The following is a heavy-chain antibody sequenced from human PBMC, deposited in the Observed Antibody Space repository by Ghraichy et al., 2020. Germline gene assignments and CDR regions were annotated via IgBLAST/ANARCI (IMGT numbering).Heavy chain of an antibody. CDR3: ARGDGVLRFLEWLF. J-gene: IGHJ4*02. CDR2: INHSGST. D-gene: IGHD3-3*01. CDR1: GGSFSGYY. Sequence: SQTLSLTCAVYGGSFSGYYWSWIRQPPGKGLEWIGEINHSGSTNYNPSLKSRVTISVNTSKNQFSLKLSSVTAADTAVYYCARGDGVLRFLEWLFGGQGTLVTVSS. V-gene: IGHV4-34*01.